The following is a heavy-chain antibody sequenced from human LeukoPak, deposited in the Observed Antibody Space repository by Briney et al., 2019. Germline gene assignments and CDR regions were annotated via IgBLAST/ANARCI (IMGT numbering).Heavy chain of an antibody. CDR3: ARDSKDCSSTSCSFDY. V-gene: IGHV1-46*01. CDR1: GYTFTSYY. Sequence: GASVKVSCKASGYTFTSYYMHWVRQAPGQGLEWMGIINPSGGSTSYAQKFQGRVTMTRDTSTSTVYMELSSLRSEDTAVYYCARDSKDCSSTSCSFDYWGQGTLVTVSS. D-gene: IGHD2-2*01. J-gene: IGHJ4*02. CDR2: INPSGGST.